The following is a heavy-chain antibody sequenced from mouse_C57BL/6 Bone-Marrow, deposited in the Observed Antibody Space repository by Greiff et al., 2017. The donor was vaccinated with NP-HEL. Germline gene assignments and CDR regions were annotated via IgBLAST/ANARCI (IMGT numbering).Heavy chain of an antibody. CDR1: GYTFTSYW. J-gene: IGHJ4*01. CDR3: ARSYYGSRLYYAMDF. Sequence: QVQLQQPGAELVKPGASVKMSCKASGYTFTSYWITWVKQRPGQGLEWIGDIYPGSGSTNYNEKFKSKATLTVDTSSSTAYMQLSSLTSEDSAVDYCARSYYGSRLYYAMDFWGQGNSVTVSA. CDR2: IYPGSGST. V-gene: IGHV1-55*01. D-gene: IGHD1-1*01.